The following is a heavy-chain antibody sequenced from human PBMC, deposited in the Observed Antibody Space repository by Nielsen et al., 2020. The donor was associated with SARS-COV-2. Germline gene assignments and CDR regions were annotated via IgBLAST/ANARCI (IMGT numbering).Heavy chain of an antibody. Sequence: GGSLRLSCKGSGSRFTSYWIGWVRQMPGKGLEWMGIIYPGDSDTRYSPSFQGQVTISADKSISTAYLQWSSLKASDTAMYYCARHAGIAARTTRLYYYYGMDVWGQGTTVTVSS. CDR2: IYPGDSDT. D-gene: IGHD6-6*01. CDR1: GSRFTSYW. J-gene: IGHJ6*02. CDR3: ARHAGIAARTTRLYYYYGMDV. V-gene: IGHV5-51*01.